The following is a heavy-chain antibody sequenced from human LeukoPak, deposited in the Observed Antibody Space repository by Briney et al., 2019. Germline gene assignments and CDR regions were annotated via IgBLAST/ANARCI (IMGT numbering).Heavy chain of an antibody. CDR2: IIPIFGTA. D-gene: IGHD3-22*01. V-gene: IGHV1-69*05. CDR3: ARDDDSSGYYSSSAFGI. J-gene: IGHJ3*02. Sequence: ASVKVSCKASGGTFSSYAISWVRQAPGQGLEWMGRIIPIFGTANYAQKFQGRVTITTDESTSTAYMELSSLRSEDTAVYYCARDDDSSGYYSSSAFGIWGQGTMVTVSS. CDR1: GGTFSSYA.